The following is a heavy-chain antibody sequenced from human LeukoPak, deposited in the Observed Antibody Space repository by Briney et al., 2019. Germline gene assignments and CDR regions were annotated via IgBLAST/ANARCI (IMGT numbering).Heavy chain of an antibody. CDR3: ARAERELLRIFDY. CDR1: GFTVSSNY. CDR2: IYSSGST. J-gene: IGHJ4*02. D-gene: IGHD1-26*01. Sequence: GGSLRLSCAASGFTVSSNYMSWVRQAPGKGLEWVSVIYSSGSTYYADSVKGRFTISRDNSKNTLYLQMNSLRAEDTAVYYCARAERELLRIFDYWGQGTLVTVSS. V-gene: IGHV3-53*01.